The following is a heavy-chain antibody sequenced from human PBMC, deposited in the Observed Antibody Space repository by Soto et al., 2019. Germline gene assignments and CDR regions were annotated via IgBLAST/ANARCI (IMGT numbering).Heavy chain of an antibody. CDR1: GGSFSGYY. V-gene: IGHV4-34*01. Sequence: SETLSLTCAVYGGSFSGYYWSWIRQPPGKGLEWIGEINHSGSTNYNPSLKSRVTISVDTSKNQFSLKLSSVTAADTAVYYCARSGIAAAGYFDYWGQGTLVTVSS. CDR2: INHSGST. CDR3: ARSGIAAAGYFDY. J-gene: IGHJ4*02. D-gene: IGHD6-13*01.